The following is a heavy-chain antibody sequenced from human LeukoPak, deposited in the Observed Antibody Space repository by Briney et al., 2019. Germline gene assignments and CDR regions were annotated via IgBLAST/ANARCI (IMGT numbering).Heavy chain of an antibody. Sequence: GGSLRLSCAPSEFTSSRYSMHGVRKAPGKGLMWFSRISPDGSTTLYADSVKGRFTISRDNAKITLYLQMNSLRAEDTAVYYCAKDHYYDRMYYFDYWGQGTLVTVSS. J-gene: IGHJ4*02. CDR3: AKDHYYDRMYYFDY. D-gene: IGHD3-22*01. CDR2: ISPDGSTT. CDR1: EFTSSRYS. V-gene: IGHV3-74*03.